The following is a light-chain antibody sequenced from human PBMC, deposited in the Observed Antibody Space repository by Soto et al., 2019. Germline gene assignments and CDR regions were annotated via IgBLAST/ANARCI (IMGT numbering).Light chain of an antibody. CDR2: DAS. Sequence: DIQMTQSPSTLSASVGDRVTFTCRASQSVSSWLAWYQQKPGTAPKLLIYDASNLESGVPSRFSGSGSGTEFTLTIRSLQPDDFATYYCQQYDSYSPLTFGGGTKVDIK. J-gene: IGKJ4*01. CDR1: QSVSSW. V-gene: IGKV1-5*01. CDR3: QQYDSYSPLT.